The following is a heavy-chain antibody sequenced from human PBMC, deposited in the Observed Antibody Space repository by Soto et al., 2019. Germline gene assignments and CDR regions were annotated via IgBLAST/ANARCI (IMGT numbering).Heavy chain of an antibody. Sequence: SETLSLTCAVSGGSIGSSNWWSWVRQPPGKGLEWIGEIYHSGSTNYNPSLKSRVTISVDKSKNQFSLKLSSVTAADTAVYYCARVSGSYYYGMDVWGQGITVTVSS. CDR2: IYHSGST. V-gene: IGHV4-4*02. D-gene: IGHD1-26*01. CDR1: GGSIGSSNW. CDR3: ARVSGSYYYGMDV. J-gene: IGHJ6*02.